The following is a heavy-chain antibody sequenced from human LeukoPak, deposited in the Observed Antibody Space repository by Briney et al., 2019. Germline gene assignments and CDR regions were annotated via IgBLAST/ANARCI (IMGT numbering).Heavy chain of an antibody. J-gene: IGHJ4*02. CDR2: IFRGGST. D-gene: IGHD1-1*01. CDR1: GYSISIAYY. Sequence: SETLSLTCAVSGYSISIAYYWGWIRQPPGKGLEWIGRIFRGGSTSYNPSLMSRLTMSMDTSKNQFSLQLTSVTAADTAVYYCARYDSRVSGSTQLEYWGQGILVTISS. CDR3: ARYDSRVSGSTQLEY. V-gene: IGHV4-38-2*01.